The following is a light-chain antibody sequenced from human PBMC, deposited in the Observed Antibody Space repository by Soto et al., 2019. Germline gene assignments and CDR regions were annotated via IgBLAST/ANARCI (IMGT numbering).Light chain of an antibody. CDR2: DVS. V-gene: IGLV2-14*03. CDR1: SSDVGAYNS. J-gene: IGLJ1*01. Sequence: QSVLTQPASVSGSPGQSIAISCTGTSSDVGAYNSVSWYQQHPGRAPKLMIHDVSDRPSGVSNRFSGSKSGNTASLTISGPQAEDEADYYCSSYTSSSTYVFGTGTKVTV. CDR3: SSYTSSSTYV.